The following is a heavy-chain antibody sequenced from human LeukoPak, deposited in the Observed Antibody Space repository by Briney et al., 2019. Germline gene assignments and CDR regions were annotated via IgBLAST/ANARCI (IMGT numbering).Heavy chain of an antibody. CDR1: GLTVSSNC. Sequence: PGGSLRLSCAASGLTVSSNCMSWVRQAPGKGLEWVSSISSSSSYIYYADSVKGRFTISRDNSKNTLYLQMNSLRAEDTAVYYCATRSVVPAARGNWFDPWGQGTLVTVSS. V-gene: IGHV3-21*01. D-gene: IGHD2-2*01. CDR2: ISSSSSYI. CDR3: ATRSVVPAARGNWFDP. J-gene: IGHJ5*02.